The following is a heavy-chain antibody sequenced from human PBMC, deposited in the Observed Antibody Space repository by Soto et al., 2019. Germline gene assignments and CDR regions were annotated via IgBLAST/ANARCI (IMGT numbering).Heavy chain of an antibody. D-gene: IGHD5-12*01. CDR3: ARGSDYEYWFDP. Sequence: ASVKVSCKASGYTFTSYGINWVRQATGQGLEWMGWMNPNSGNTGYAQKFQGRVTMTRNTSIGTAYMELSSLRSEDTAVYYCARGSDYEYWFDPWGQGTLVTVSS. V-gene: IGHV1-8*01. CDR1: GYTFTSYG. CDR2: MNPNSGNT. J-gene: IGHJ5*02.